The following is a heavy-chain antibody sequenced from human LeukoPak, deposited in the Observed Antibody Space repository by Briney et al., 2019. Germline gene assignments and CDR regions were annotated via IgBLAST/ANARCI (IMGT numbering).Heavy chain of an antibody. CDR3: ANTFGGIMATAGDY. Sequence: GGSLGLSCAASGFTFSSYAMTWVRQAPGKGLEWVSTISGSGDRTYYADFVKGRFTVSRDNSKNTLYLQMSSLRAEDTAVYYCANTFGGIMATAGDYWGQGTLVTVSS. CDR1: GFTFSSYA. J-gene: IGHJ4*02. CDR2: ISGSGDRT. D-gene: IGHD6-13*01. V-gene: IGHV3-23*01.